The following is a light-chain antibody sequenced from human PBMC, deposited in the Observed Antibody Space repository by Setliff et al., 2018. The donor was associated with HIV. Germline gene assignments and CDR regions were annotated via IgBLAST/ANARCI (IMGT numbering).Light chain of an antibody. CDR3: CSYAGSTIPYV. V-gene: IGLV2-23*02. Sequence: LAQPASVSGSPGQSLTISCTGTSSDVGGYNYVSWYQQHPGRAPKVIIYDVNKRPSGVSYRFSGSKSGNTASLTISGLQADDEADYYCCSYAGSTIPYVFGPGTKVTV. CDR1: SSDVGGYNY. J-gene: IGLJ1*01. CDR2: DVN.